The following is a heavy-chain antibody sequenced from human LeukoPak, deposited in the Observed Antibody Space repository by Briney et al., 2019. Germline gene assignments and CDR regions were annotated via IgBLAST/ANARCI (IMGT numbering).Heavy chain of an antibody. Sequence: SQTLSLTCTVSGGPINSGDYYWRWIRQSPGKGLEWIGYVSYGGSAYVNPSLASRTAISLDTSRSQFSLQMTSMTPADTAVYYCARVMTASSYYFDFWGRGIPVTVSS. V-gene: IGHV4-30-4*01. CDR3: ARVMTASSYYFDF. CDR1: GGPINSGDYY. CDR2: VSYGGSA. J-gene: IGHJ4*02. D-gene: IGHD2-21*02.